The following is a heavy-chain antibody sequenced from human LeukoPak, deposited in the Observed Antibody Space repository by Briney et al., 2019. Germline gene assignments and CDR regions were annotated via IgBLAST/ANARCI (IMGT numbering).Heavy chain of an antibody. CDR2: IRSKAYGGTT. Sequence: GGSLRFSCTASGFTFGDYAMSWFRRAPGKGLEWVGFIRSKAYGGTTEYAASVKGRFTISRDDSKSIAYLQMNSLKTEDTAVYYCTRDPSQLRFLEWLSAEYYYYGMGVWGQGTTVTVSS. D-gene: IGHD3-3*01. CDR3: TRDPSQLRFLEWLSAEYYYYGMGV. V-gene: IGHV3-49*03. CDR1: GFTFGDYA. J-gene: IGHJ6*02.